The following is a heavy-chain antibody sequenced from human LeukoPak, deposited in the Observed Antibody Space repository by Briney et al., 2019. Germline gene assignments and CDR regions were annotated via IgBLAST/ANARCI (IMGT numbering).Heavy chain of an antibody. V-gene: IGHV3-48*03. Sequence: GGSLRLSCAASGFTFSSYEMNWVRQAPGKGLEWVSYISSSGSTIYYADSVKGRFTISRDNAKNSLYLQMNSLRAEDTAVYYCARQKHIVVVTAIPDSYYYGMDVWGQGTTVTVSS. CDR3: ARQKHIVVVTAIPDSYYYGMDV. D-gene: IGHD2-21*02. J-gene: IGHJ6*02. CDR2: ISSSGSTI. CDR1: GFTFSSYE.